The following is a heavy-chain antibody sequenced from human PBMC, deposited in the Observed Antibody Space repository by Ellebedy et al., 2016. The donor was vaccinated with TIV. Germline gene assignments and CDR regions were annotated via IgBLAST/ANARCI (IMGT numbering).Heavy chain of an antibody. CDR1: GYTFTSYG. V-gene: IGHV1-18*04. CDR3: AREVYGDSLNWFDP. Sequence: ASVKVSCKASGYTFTSYGISWVRQAPGQGLEWMGWISPYNGYAGYAQRFRDRVTVTADTSTSTAYMELSSLRSDDTAVYYCAREVYGDSLNWFDPWGQGTLVTVSS. J-gene: IGHJ5*02. CDR2: ISPYNGYA. D-gene: IGHD4-17*01.